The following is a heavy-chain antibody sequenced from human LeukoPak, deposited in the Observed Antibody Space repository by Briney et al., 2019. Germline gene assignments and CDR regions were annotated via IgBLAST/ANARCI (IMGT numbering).Heavy chain of an antibody. D-gene: IGHD3-3*01. J-gene: IGHJ1*01. V-gene: IGHV2-5*02. CDR3: AHSTYYDFWSGYYGGGYFQH. Sequence: SGPTLVKPTQTLTLTCTFSGFSLSTSGVGVGWIRQPPGKALEWLALIYWGDDKRYSPSLKSRLTITKDTSKNQVVLTVTNMDPVDTATYYCAHSTYYDFWSGYYGGGYFQHWGQGTLVTVSS. CDR2: IYWGDDK. CDR1: GFSLSTSGVG.